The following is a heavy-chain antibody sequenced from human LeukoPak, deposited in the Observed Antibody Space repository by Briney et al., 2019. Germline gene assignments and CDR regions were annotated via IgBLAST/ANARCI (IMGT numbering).Heavy chain of an antibody. CDR3: AKDIYLYYFDY. CDR1: GFTFSSYA. CDR2: ISGSGGST. D-gene: IGHD2/OR15-2a*01. Sequence: GGSLRLSCAASGFTFSSYAMSWVRQAPGKGLEWVSAISGSGGSTYHADSVKGRFTISRDNSKNTLYLQMNSLRAEVTAVYYCAKDIYLYYFDYRGQGTLVTVSS. J-gene: IGHJ4*02. V-gene: IGHV3-23*01.